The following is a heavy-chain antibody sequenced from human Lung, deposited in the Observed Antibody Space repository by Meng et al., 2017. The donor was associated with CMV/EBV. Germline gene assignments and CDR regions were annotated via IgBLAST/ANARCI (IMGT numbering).Heavy chain of an antibody. CDR2: IYPGDSDT. D-gene: IGHD2-2*01. CDR3: ARQSGYCSSTSCYGYFDL. Sequence: XVSXXGSGYSFTSYWIGWVRQMPGKGLEWMGIIYPGDSDTRYSPSFQGQVTISAGKSISTAYLQWSSLKASDTAMYYCARQSGYCSSTSCYGYFDLWGRGXLVXVSS. J-gene: IGHJ2*01. V-gene: IGHV5-51*01. CDR1: GYSFTSYW.